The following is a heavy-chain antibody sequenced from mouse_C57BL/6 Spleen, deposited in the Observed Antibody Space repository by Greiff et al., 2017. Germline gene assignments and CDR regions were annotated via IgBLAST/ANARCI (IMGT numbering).Heavy chain of an antibody. J-gene: IGHJ3*01. CDR3: ARHAWDEAWFTY. CDR1: EYEFPSHD. Sequence: DVQLVESGGGLVQPGESLKLSCESNEYEFPSHDMSWVRTTPEKRLELVAAINSDGGSTYYPDTMERRFIISRDNTKKTLDLQMSSLRSEDTALYYCARHAWDEAWFTYWGQGTLVTVSA. CDR2: INSDGGST. V-gene: IGHV5-2*01. D-gene: IGHD4-1*01.